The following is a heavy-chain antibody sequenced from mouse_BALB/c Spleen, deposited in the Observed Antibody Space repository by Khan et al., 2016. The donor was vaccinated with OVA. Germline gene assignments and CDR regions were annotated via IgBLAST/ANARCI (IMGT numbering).Heavy chain of an antibody. Sequence: QIQLVQSGPELKKPGETVKISCKASGYTFTNYGMNWVKQTPGKGLKWMGWINTYTGEPTYADDFKGRFAYSLDTSARTAYLQFNNLKNGDSATYFCASGGYWYFDVWGAGTTVTVSS. CDR3: ASGGYWYFDV. V-gene: IGHV9-3-1*01. CDR1: GYTFTNYG. CDR2: INTYTGEP. D-gene: IGHD1-1*02. J-gene: IGHJ1*01.